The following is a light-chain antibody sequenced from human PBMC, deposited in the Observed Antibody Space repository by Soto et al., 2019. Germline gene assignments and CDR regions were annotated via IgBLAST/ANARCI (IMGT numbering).Light chain of an antibody. CDR2: AAS. Sequence: DIQLTQSPSFLSASVGDRVTITCRARQGISSYLAWYQQKPGKAPKLLIYAASTLQSGVPSSFSGSGSGTEFTLTISSLPPEYFATYNCQQLNSYPLTFGPGTKVDI. CDR3: QQLNSYPLT. J-gene: IGKJ3*01. V-gene: IGKV1-9*01. CDR1: QGISSY.